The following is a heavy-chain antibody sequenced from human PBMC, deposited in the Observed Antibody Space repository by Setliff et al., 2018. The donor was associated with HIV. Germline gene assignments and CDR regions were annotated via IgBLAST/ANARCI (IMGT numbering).Heavy chain of an antibody. Sequence: SETLSLTCTVSGGSISSYYWSWIRQPPGKGLEWLGEIDHTGSTNYNLSLKSRITMSADPSKNQFSLKVRSVIAADTALYYCARGRNYGSPYFYYMDVWATGTTVTVSS. CDR3: ARGRNYGSPYFYYMDV. D-gene: IGHD3-10*01. CDR2: IDHTGST. J-gene: IGHJ6*03. CDR1: GGSISSYY. V-gene: IGHV4-34*01.